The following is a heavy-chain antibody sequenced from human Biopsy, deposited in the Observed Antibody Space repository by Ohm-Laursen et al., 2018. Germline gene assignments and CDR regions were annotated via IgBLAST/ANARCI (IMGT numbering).Heavy chain of an antibody. Sequence: SLRLSCAASGFTFATYGMSWVRQAPGKGLEWVSGISSSGNSTYYAGSVKGRFTISRDNSKNTLYLQLNSLRVDDTAVYYCATGPVQMVYANLRGEFASWGQGALVTVSS. J-gene: IGHJ5*02. V-gene: IGHV3-23*01. CDR2: ISSSGNST. D-gene: IGHD2-8*01. CDR1: GFTFATYG. CDR3: ATGPVQMVYANLRGEFAS.